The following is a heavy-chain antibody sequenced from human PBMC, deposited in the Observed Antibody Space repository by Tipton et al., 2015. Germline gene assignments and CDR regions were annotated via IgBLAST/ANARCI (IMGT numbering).Heavy chain of an antibody. CDR2: IYPSDSDT. J-gene: IGHJ4*02. CDR1: GYSFTTYW. V-gene: IGHV5-51*01. Sequence: QLVQSGAEVKKPGESLKISCKTSGYSFTTYWIAWVRQMPGKGLEWMGIIYPSDSDTRYSPSFQGQVTISADKSISTAYLQWSSLKASDTAVYYCARRLPYFEWSKVYYFDYWGQGTLVTVSS. D-gene: IGHD3-9*01. CDR3: ARRLPYFEWSKVYYFDY.